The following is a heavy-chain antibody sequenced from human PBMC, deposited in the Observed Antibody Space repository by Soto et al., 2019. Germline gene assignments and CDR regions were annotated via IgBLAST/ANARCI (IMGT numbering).Heavy chain of an antibody. CDR2: IYFNGNT. J-gene: IGHJ4*02. V-gene: IGHV4-30-4*01. CDR1: GGSISRGDYY. D-gene: IGHD4-4*01. CDR3: ARVRVDYSSHFDY. Sequence: SETLSLTCTVSGGSISRGDYYWSWLRQLPGKGLEWIGYIYFNGNTYYNPSLKSRVTISVDTSKNQFSLRLSSVTAADTAVYYSARVRVDYSSHFDYWGQGALVTVSS.